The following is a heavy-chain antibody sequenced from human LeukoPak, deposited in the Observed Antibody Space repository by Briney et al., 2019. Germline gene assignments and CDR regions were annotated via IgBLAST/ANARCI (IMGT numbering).Heavy chain of an antibody. Sequence: GGSLRLSCAASGFTFSSYEMNWVRQAPGKGLEWVSYISSSGSTIYYADSVKGRFTISRDKAKNSLYLQMNSLRPEDTAVYYCAMGGYSCGFRGVRFNYWVQGTLVTVSS. CDR2: ISSSGSTI. J-gene: IGHJ4*02. D-gene: IGHD5-18*01. CDR3: AMGGYSCGFRGVRFNY. V-gene: IGHV3-48*03. CDR1: GFTFSSYE.